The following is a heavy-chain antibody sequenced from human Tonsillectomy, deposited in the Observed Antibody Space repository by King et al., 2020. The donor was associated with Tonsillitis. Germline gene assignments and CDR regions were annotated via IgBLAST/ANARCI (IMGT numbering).Heavy chain of an antibody. Sequence: VQLVESGGGVVQPGRSLRLSCAASGFTFSRYGMHWVRQAPGKGLEWVALIWYDGSNKYYADSVKGRFTISRDNSKNTLDLEMNNLRAEDTAIYYCASDRGIDSAEEAFDIWGQGTMVTVSS. CDR1: GFTFSRYG. J-gene: IGHJ3*02. CDR3: ASDRGIDSAEEAFDI. CDR2: IWYDGSNK. D-gene: IGHD6-13*01. V-gene: IGHV3-33*01.